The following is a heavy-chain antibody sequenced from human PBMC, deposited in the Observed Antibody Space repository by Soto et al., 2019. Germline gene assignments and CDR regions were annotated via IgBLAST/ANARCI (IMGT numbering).Heavy chain of an antibody. CDR1: GFTFSSYW. Sequence: GGSLRLSCAASGFTFSSYWMIWVRQAPGKGLEWVANINQDGSKKYYVDSVKGRFTISRDNGKNSLYLQMNTLRAEDTAVYYCAEGTTGWGQGTLVTVSS. CDR2: INQDGSKK. D-gene: IGHD3-10*01. J-gene: IGHJ4*02. V-gene: IGHV3-7*03. CDR3: AEGTTG.